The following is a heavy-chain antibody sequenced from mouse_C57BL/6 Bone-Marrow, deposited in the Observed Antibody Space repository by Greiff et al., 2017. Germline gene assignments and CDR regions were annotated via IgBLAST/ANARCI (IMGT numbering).Heavy chain of an antibody. CDR2: IYPGDGDT. V-gene: IGHV1-80*01. CDR3: AGDWDYFDY. J-gene: IGHJ2*01. D-gene: IGHD4-1*01. CDR1: GYAFSSYW. Sequence: VQLQQSGAELVKPGASVKLSCKASGYAFSSYWMNWVKQRPGPGLEWIGQIYPGDGDTYYNGKFTGKATLTADTSSSTAYMQLSSLASEDAAVYFSAGDWDYFDYWGQGTTLTVSS.